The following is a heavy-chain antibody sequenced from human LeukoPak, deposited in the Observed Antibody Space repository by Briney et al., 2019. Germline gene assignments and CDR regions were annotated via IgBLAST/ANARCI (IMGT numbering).Heavy chain of an antibody. Sequence: ASVKVSCKASGYTFTSYGISWVRQAPGRGLEWMGWISAYNGNTNYAQKLQGRATMTTDTSPSNAYMELRRQRSDHPAVYYGARGGVSQTPDYWGQGTLVTVSS. J-gene: IGHJ4*02. V-gene: IGHV1-18*01. CDR1: GYTFTSYG. CDR3: ARGGVSQTPDY. CDR2: ISAYNGNT.